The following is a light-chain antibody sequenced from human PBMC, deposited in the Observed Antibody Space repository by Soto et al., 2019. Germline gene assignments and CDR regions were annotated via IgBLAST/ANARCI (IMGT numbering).Light chain of an antibody. CDR1: QAISNY. CDR2: DAI. V-gene: IGKV1-33*01. CDR3: QRYDNVPLT. J-gene: IGKJ4*01. Sequence: DIQMTQSPSSLSASVGDRVTITCQASQAISNYLNWYQQKPGKAPKLLIYDAINLETGVPSRFSGSGSGTDFPVNISSLQPEDIATYYCQRYDNVPLTFGGGTRVEIK.